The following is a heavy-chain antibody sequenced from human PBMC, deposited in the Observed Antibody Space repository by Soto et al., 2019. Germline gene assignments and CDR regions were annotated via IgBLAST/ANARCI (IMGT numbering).Heavy chain of an antibody. D-gene: IGHD3-22*01. Sequence: GGSLRLSCAASGFTFSSYWMSWVRQAPGKGLEWVANIKQDGSEKYYVDSVKGRFTISRDNAKNSLYLQMNSLRAEDTAVYYCARDRGDYYDSSGYYGSDAFDIWGQGTMVTVSS. V-gene: IGHV3-7*05. J-gene: IGHJ3*02. CDR2: IKQDGSEK. CDR3: ARDRGDYYDSSGYYGSDAFDI. CDR1: GFTFSSYW.